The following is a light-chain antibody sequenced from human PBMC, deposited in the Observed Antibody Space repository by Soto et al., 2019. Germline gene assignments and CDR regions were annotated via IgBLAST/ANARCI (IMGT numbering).Light chain of an antibody. Sequence: QSVLTQPASVSGSPGQSITISRTGTSSDVGAYNYDSWYQQYPGEAPKVIIYDVSHRPAGVSNRFSGSKSGNTASLTISGLQTQDEADYYCSPYTSATTYVFGTGTKVTVL. J-gene: IGLJ1*01. V-gene: IGLV2-14*01. CDR2: DVS. CDR3: SPYTSATTYV. CDR1: SSDVGAYNY.